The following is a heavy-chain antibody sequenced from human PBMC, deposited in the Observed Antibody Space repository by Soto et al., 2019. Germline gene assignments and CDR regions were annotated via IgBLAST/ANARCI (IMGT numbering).Heavy chain of an antibody. D-gene: IGHD3-22*01. CDR3: ARDGGYYDSSGYYRTRPHNFDY. J-gene: IGHJ4*02. Sequence: QVQLVQSGAEVKKPGSSVKVSCKASGGTFSSYAISWVRQAPGQGLEWMGGIIPIFGTANYAQKFQGRVTITADKSTSTAYMELSSLRSEDTAVYYCARDGGYYDSSGYYRTRPHNFDYWGQGTLVTVSS. CDR1: GGTFSSYA. CDR2: IIPIFGTA. V-gene: IGHV1-69*06.